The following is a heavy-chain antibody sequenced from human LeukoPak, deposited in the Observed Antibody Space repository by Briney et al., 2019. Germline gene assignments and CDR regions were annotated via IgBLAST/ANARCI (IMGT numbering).Heavy chain of an antibody. V-gene: IGHV5-51*01. CDR3: ARSSGATKFDY. D-gene: IGHD1-26*01. Sequence: GESLKISCKGSGYNFNTYWIGWVRQMPGKGLEWMGIVYPGDSETRYSPSFQGQVTLSADKSISTAYLQWRSLKASDTAMYYCARSSGATKFDYWGQGTLVTVSS. J-gene: IGHJ4*02. CDR1: GYNFNTYW. CDR2: VYPGDSET.